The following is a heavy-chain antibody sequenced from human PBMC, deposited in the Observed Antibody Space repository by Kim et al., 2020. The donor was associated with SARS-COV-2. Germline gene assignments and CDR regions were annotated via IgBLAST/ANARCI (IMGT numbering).Heavy chain of an antibody. D-gene: IGHD3-10*01. J-gene: IGHJ4*02. CDR2: ITTSGSTI. CDR3: ARGRGLL. CDR1: GFTFSSFD. V-gene: IGHV3-48*03. Sequence: GGSLRLSCAGSGFTFSSFDLSWVRQTPEKGLEWVSYITTSGSTIYYADSVKGRFTISRDNAKNSLYLQMNSLRVEDTAVYYCARGRGLLWGQGTLVTVSS.